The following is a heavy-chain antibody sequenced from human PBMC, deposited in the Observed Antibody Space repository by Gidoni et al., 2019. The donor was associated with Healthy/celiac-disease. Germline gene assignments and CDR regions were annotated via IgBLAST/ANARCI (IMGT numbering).Heavy chain of an antibody. CDR1: GFTFDDYA. D-gene: IGHD6-19*01. J-gene: IGHJ2*01. Sequence: EVQLVESGGGLVQPGRSLRLSCAASGFTFDDYARHWVRQAPGKGLEWVSGISWNSGSIGYADSVKGRFTISRDNAKNSLYLQMNSLRAEDTALYYCAKDALSSGWFYHYWYFDLWGRGTLVTVSS. V-gene: IGHV3-9*01. CDR3: AKDALSSGWFYHYWYFDL. CDR2: ISWNSGSI.